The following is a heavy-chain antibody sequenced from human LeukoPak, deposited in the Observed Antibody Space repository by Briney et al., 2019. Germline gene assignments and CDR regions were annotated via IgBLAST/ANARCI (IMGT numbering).Heavy chain of an antibody. CDR2: ISYDGSNK. CDR1: GFTFSSYA. Sequence: GGSLRLSCAASGFTFSSYAMHWVRQAPGKGLEWVAVISYDGSNKYYADSAKGRFTISRDNSKKTLYRQMSRLRAGDTAVYYCARDARGFTMVRGTLEYWGQGTLVTVSS. V-gene: IGHV3-30*04. CDR3: ARDARGFTMVRGTLEY. J-gene: IGHJ4*02. D-gene: IGHD3-10*01.